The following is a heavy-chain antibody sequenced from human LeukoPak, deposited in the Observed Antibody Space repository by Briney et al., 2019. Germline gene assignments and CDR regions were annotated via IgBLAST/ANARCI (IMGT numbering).Heavy chain of an antibody. D-gene: IGHD2-2*01. Sequence: GGSLRLSCAASGFTFSSYAMSWVRQAPGKGLEWVSAISGSGGSTYYADSVEGRFPIPRDNSHSTLYLQMNSLRAEDTAVYYCAKDRGYCSSTSCYGRWFDPWGQGTLVTVSS. CDR1: GFTFSSYA. J-gene: IGHJ5*02. CDR2: ISGSGGST. V-gene: IGHV3-23*01. CDR3: AKDRGYCSSTSCYGRWFDP.